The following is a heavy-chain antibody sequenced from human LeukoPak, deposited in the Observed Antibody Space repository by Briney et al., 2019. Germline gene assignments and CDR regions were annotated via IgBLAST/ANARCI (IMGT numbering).Heavy chain of an antibody. CDR2: TNPNSGNT. J-gene: IGHJ4*02. V-gene: IGHV1-8*01. CDR3: AREKGILTGYHY. Sequence: ASVKVSCKASGYTFTSYDINWVRQATGQGLEWMGWTNPNSGNTGYAQKFQGRVTMTRNTSISTAYMELSSLRSEDTAVYYCAREKGILTGYHYWGQGTLVTVSS. D-gene: IGHD3-9*01. CDR1: GYTFTSYD.